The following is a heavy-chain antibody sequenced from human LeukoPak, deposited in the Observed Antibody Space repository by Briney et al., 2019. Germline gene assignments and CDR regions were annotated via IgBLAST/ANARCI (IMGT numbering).Heavy chain of an antibody. D-gene: IGHD3-16*01. V-gene: IGHV3-7*01. Sequence: PGGSLRLSCAASGFTFSSYWMGWVRQAPGKGLEWVANIKQDGSEKYYVDSVKGRFTISRDNAKNSLYLQMNSLRAEDTAVYYCARDTIYVWGSYSNWFDPWGQGTLVTVSS. CDR3: ARDTIYVWGSYSNWFDP. CDR1: GFTFSSYW. J-gene: IGHJ5*02. CDR2: IKQDGSEK.